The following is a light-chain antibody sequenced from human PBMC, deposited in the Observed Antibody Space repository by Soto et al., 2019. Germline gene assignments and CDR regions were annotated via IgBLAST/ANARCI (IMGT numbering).Light chain of an antibody. CDR3: QQYNTYSWT. Sequence: DIQMTQSPSTLSASVGDRVTITCRASQSISSWLAWYQQKSGKAPKVLIYDDSRLESGVPSRFSGSGSGTEFTLTISSLQPDDFATYYCQQYNTYSWTFGQGTKVEVK. V-gene: IGKV1-5*01. CDR1: QSISSW. J-gene: IGKJ1*01. CDR2: DDS.